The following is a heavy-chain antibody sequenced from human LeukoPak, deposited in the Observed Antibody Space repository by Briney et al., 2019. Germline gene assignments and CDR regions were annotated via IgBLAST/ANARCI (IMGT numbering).Heavy chain of an antibody. CDR2: IYYSGST. Sequence: SETLSLTCTVSGGSISSGGYYWSWIRQHPGKGLEWIGYIYYSGSTYYNPSLKSRVTISVDTSKNQFSLKLSSVTAADTAVYYCARGIITHNWFDPWGQGTLVTVSS. D-gene: IGHD3-10*01. V-gene: IGHV4-31*03. CDR3: ARGIITHNWFDP. J-gene: IGHJ5*02. CDR1: GGSISSGGYY.